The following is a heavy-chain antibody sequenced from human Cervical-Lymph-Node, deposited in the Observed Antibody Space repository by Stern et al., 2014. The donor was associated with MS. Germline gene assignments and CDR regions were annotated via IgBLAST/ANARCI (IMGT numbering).Heavy chain of an antibody. CDR2: IIPTFDTP. Sequence: VQLVQSGAEVKKPGSSVKVSCKASGGTFSSYEITWVRQAPGQGLEWMGGIIPTFDTPTYAQKCQDRVTISADESTNTAYLELNGLKSDDTAIYFCARAYTYYSNSAGYWGQGTLVTVSS. D-gene: IGHD3-10*01. CDR1: GGTFSSYE. V-gene: IGHV1-69*01. CDR3: ARAYTYYSNSAGY. J-gene: IGHJ4*02.